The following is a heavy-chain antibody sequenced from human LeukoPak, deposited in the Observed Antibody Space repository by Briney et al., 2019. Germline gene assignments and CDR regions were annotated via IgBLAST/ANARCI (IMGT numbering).Heavy chain of an antibody. CDR2: ISWYSGSI. D-gene: IGHD3-22*01. CDR1: GFTFDDYA. CDR3: AKVRYDSSGYYPFFDY. Sequence: GGSLRLSCAASGFTFDDYAMHWVRHAPGKGLGLVSGISWYSGSIGYADSVKGRFTISRENAKNSLYLQMNSLRAEDTALYYCAKVRYDSSGYYPFFDYWGQGTLVTVSS. V-gene: IGHV3-9*01. J-gene: IGHJ4*02.